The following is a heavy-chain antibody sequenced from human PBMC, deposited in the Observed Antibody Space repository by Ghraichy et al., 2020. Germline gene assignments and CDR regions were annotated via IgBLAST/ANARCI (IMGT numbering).Heavy chain of an antibody. J-gene: IGHJ5*02. D-gene: IGHD3-10*01. CDR2: INHSGST. Sequence: SETLSLTCAVYGGSFSGYYWSWIRQPPGKGLEWIGEINHSGSTNYNPSLKSRVTISVDTSKNQFSLKLSSVTAADTAVYYCARLIGNGSGSYELKYNWFDPWGQGTLVTVSS. CDR3: ARLIGNGSGSYELKYNWFDP. CDR1: GGSFSGYY. V-gene: IGHV4-34*01.